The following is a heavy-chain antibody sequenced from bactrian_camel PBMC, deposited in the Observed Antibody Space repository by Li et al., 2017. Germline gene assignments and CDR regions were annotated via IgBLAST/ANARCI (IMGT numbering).Heavy chain of an antibody. J-gene: IGHJ6*01. CDR1: GFTFDDAD. CDR3: AGLKTWGSYDNNPGPGNGCGAGLGNWYFGY. CDR2: IGDGPIGRGNT. Sequence: QLVESGGGSVQAGGSLRLSCSASGFTFDDADIIWYRQAPGNECELVAVIGDGPIGRGNTHYSDSVKGRFTISQGNAKNTLDLQMNDLKPEDTALYYCAGLKTWGSYDNNPGPGNGCGAGLGNWYFGYWGHGTQVTVS. D-gene: IGHD5*01. V-gene: IGHV3S55*01.